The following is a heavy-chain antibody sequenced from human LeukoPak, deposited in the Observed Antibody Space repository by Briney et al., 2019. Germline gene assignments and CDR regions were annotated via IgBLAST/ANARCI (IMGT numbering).Heavy chain of an antibody. CDR3: AREIRSAHYFDY. Sequence: KPSETLSLTCAVYGGSFSGYYWSWIRQPPGKGLEWIGEINHSGRTNYNPSLKSQVTISVDTSKDQFSLKLNSVTAADTAVYYCAREIRSAHYFDYWGQGTLVTVSS. J-gene: IGHJ4*02. V-gene: IGHV4-34*01. CDR2: INHSGRT. CDR1: GGSFSGYY.